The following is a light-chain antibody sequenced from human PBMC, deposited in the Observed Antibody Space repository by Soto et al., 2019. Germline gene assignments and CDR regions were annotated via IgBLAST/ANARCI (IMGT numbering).Light chain of an antibody. Sequence: EIVLRQSPGTLSLSPGERATLSCRASQSVSSSYLAWYQQKPGQAPRLLIYGASSRATGIPDRFSGSGSGTDFTLTISRLEPEDFAVYYCQQYGSFPLTFGGGTKVDIK. J-gene: IGKJ4*01. CDR1: QSVSSSY. V-gene: IGKV3-20*01. CDR3: QQYGSFPLT. CDR2: GAS.